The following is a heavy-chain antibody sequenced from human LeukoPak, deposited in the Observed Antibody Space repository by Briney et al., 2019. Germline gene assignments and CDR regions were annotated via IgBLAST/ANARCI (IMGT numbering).Heavy chain of an antibody. V-gene: IGHV3-21*01. Sequence: GGSLRLSCAGSGFIFRNYGIHWVRQAPGKGLEWVAFINGPSDNIRYADSVEGRFTISRNNVKNSLYLQMDSLRIDDTAVYYCATSRVFDYWGQGALVTVSS. CDR3: ATSRVFDY. CDR2: INGPSDNI. J-gene: IGHJ4*02. CDR1: GFIFRNYG.